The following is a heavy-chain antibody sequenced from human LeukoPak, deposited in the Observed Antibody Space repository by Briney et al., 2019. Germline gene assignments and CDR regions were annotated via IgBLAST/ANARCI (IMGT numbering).Heavy chain of an antibody. CDR3: ARDHSSGWAS. CDR2: ITSDSRYI. J-gene: IGHJ4*02. Sequence: GGSLRLSCAASGFTFSSYSMNWVRQAPGKGLEWVSSITSDSRYIFYADSVKGRFTISRDNAKNTLYLQMNSLRAEDTAVYYCARDHSSGWASWGQGTLVTVSS. CDR1: GFTFSSYS. D-gene: IGHD6-19*01. V-gene: IGHV3-21*01.